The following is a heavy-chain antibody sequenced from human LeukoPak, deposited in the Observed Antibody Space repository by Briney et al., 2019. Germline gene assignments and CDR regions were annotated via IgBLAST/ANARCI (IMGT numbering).Heavy chain of an antibody. CDR2: IVVGSGNT. Sequence: SVKVSCKASGFTFTSSAVQWVRQARGQRLEWIGWIVVGSGNTNYAQKFQERVTITRDMSTSTAYMELSSLRSGDTAVYYCAVLSSGWPFDYWGQGTLVTVSS. V-gene: IGHV1-58*01. J-gene: IGHJ4*02. CDR1: GFTFTSSA. D-gene: IGHD6-19*01. CDR3: AVLSSGWPFDY.